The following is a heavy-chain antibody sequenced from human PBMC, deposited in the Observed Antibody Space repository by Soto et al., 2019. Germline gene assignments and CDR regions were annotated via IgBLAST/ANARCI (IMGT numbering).Heavy chain of an antibody. J-gene: IGHJ5*02. Sequence: EVQVVESGGGLIQPGGSLRLSCAASGFNVNSSYMTWIRQAPGKGLQWVADISSGGTTKYSDSVRGRFSISRDMSKNTLYLQMNSLIVEDTAIYSCARQFPSDNYGNRLDPWGQGTLVTVSA. D-gene: IGHD4-17*01. CDR3: ARQFPSDNYGNRLDP. CDR2: ISSGGTT. V-gene: IGHV3-53*01. CDR1: GFNVNSSY.